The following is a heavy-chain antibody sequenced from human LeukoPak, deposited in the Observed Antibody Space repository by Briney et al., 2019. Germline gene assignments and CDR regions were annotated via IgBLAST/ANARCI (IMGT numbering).Heavy chain of an antibody. CDR1: GYTFTSYG. J-gene: IGHJ5*02. Sequence: ASVTVSCKASGYTFTSYGISWVRQAPGQGLAWMGCISAYNGNTNYAQKLQGRVTMTTDTSTSTAYMELRSLRSDDTAVYYCARVNGCSGGSCGWFDPWGQGTLVTVSS. V-gene: IGHV1-18*01. CDR3: ARVNGCSGGSCGWFDP. CDR2: ISAYNGNT. D-gene: IGHD2-15*01.